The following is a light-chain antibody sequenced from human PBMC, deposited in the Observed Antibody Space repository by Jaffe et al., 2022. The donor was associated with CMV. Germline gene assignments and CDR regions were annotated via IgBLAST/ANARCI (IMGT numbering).Light chain of an antibody. CDR3: QHIYNTPLT. V-gene: IGKV1-39*01. Sequence: DIQMTQSPSSLSASVGDRVTITCRTSQSINTFLNWYQQKPGKAPKLLIYAASSLQSGVPSRFSGSGSGTDFTLTIISLQPEDFATYYCQHIYNTPLTFGPGTKVDLK. CDR1: QSINTF. J-gene: IGKJ3*01. CDR2: AAS.